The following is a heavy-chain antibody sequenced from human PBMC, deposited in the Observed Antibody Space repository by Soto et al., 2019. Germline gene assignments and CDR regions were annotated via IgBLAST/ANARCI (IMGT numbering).Heavy chain of an antibody. CDR2: IYPGASDT. CDR1: GDSFTSYW. Sequence: GESLKISCKGSGDSFTSYWIVWVRQMPGKGLEGMGIIYPGASDTRYSPSFQGQVTIPAAKPISPPYLQWSSLKASDTAMYYCARLRESITIFGVAPIAYWGQGTLVTVSS. J-gene: IGHJ4*02. D-gene: IGHD3-3*01. V-gene: IGHV5-51*01. CDR3: ARLRESITIFGVAPIAY.